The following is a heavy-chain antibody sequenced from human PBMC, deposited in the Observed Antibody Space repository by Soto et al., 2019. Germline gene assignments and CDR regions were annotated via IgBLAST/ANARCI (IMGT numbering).Heavy chain of an antibody. CDR1: GFNFTKAW. CDR3: TTILTLGPS. J-gene: IGHJ5*02. CDR2: IKSNSDGGTT. D-gene: IGHD3-9*01. V-gene: IGHV3-15*05. Sequence: VQLVESGGGLVKPGGSLRLACAASGFNFTKAWMSWVRQAPGKGLEWVGRIKSNSDGGTTDYAAPVRGRFIISRDDSENTLSLQMTSLKAEDTAVYYCTTILTLGPSWGQGTLVAVSS.